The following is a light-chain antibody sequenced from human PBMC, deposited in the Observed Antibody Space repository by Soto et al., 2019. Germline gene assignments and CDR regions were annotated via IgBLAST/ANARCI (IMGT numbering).Light chain of an antibody. CDR2: KVS. CDR1: QSLAHSDGNTY. J-gene: IGKJ5*01. V-gene: IGKV2-30*02. Sequence: EVVMTQSPLSLPVTLGQPASISCRSSQSLAHSDGNTYLSWFQQRPGQSPRRLIYKVSIRDSGVPDRFSGSGSGTDFTLKISRVEAEDVGIYYCMQGTHWPPITFGQGTRLEIK. CDR3: MQGTHWPPIT.